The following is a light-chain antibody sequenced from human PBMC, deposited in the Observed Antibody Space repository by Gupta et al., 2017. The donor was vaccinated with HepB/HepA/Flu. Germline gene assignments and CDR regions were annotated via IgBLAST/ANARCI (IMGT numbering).Light chain of an antibody. CDR3: QQYGSSLHT. V-gene: IGKV3-20*01. CDR1: QSVSSSY. J-gene: IGKJ3*01. Sequence: EIVLTQSPGTLSLSPGERATLSCRASQSVSSSYLAWYQQKPGQAPRLLIYGASSRATGIPDRFSGSGSGTDFTLTISRLEPEDFAVYYCQQYGSSLHTFGPGTKVDFK. CDR2: GAS.